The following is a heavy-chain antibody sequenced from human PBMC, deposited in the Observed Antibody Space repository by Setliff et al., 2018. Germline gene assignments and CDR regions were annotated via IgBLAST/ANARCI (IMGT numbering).Heavy chain of an antibody. CDR1: GYRLIEVS. V-gene: IGHV1-24*01. CDR3: ARDGEYDYGDYVRFDY. CDR2: FDPEDSET. J-gene: IGHJ4*02. D-gene: IGHD4-17*01. Sequence: ASVKVSCKVSGYRLIEVSMHWVRQAPGKGLEWMGGFDPEDSETIYAQKFQGRVTMTTDTSTSTAYMELRSLRSDDTAVYYCARDGEYDYGDYVRFDYWGQGTLVTVSS.